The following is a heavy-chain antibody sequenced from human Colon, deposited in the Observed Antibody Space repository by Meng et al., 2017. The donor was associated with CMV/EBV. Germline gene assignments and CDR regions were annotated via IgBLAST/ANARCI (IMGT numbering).Heavy chain of an antibody. J-gene: IGHJ4*02. CDR1: GYTFTANH. CDR2: IYPQDGGT. CDR3: VRESWYFDF. Sequence: VQLVQSGTEVKKPGASVKVSCKTSGYTFTANHLHWVRQAPGQGLEWMGWIYPQDGGTYFAQKFQDRVTLTRDTSITTAHMELSGLTSDDTAIYYCVRESWYFDFWGEGTLVTVSS. V-gene: IGHV1-2*02. D-gene: IGHD6-13*01.